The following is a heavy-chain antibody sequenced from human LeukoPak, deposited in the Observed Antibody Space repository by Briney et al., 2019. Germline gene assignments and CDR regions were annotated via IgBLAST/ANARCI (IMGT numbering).Heavy chain of an antibody. CDR1: GYTFTNYD. J-gene: IGHJ6*04. V-gene: IGHV1-8*01. D-gene: IGHD6-13*01. CDR2: MNPNSANT. CDR3: ARAGISATGLDV. Sequence: ASVKVSCKASGYTFTNYDINWVRQATGQGLEWMGWMNPNSANTGYAQKFQGRVTMTRNTSISTAYMELSSLRSEDTALYYCARAGISATGLDVWGEGTTVTVSS.